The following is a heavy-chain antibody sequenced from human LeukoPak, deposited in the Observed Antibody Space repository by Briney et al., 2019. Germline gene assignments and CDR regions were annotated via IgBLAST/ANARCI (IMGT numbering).Heavy chain of an antibody. Sequence: KPGGSLRLSCAASGFIFSDYYMSWMRQAPGKGLEWLSYIDGSSSRTNYADSVKGRFTISRDNVKNSLYLQMSSLRAEDTAVYFCARRGTDYCTPSSCHPNWFAPWGQGTQVTVSS. CDR3: ARRGTDYCTPSSCHPNWFAP. V-gene: IGHV3-11*03. J-gene: IGHJ5*02. D-gene: IGHD4-11*01. CDR1: GFIFSDYY. CDR2: IDGSSSRT.